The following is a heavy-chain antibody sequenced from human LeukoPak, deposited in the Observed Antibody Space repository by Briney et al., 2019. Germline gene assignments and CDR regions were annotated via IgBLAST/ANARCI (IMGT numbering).Heavy chain of an antibody. CDR2: INHSGST. CDR1: GGSFSGYY. J-gene: IGHJ5*02. D-gene: IGHD2-2*01. CDR3: ARDPTLYCSSTSCNSGWFDP. Sequence: SETLSLTCAVYGGSFSGYYWSWIRQPPGKGLEWIGEINHSGSTNYNPSLKSRVTISVDTSKNQFSLKLSSVTAADTAVYYCARDPTLYCSSTSCNSGWFDPWGQGTLVTVSS. V-gene: IGHV4-34*01.